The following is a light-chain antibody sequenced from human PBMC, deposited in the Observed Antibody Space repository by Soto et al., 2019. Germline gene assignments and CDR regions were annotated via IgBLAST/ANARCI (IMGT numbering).Light chain of an antibody. CDR3: SSYTRSSTPYV. Sequence: QSALSQPASVSGSPGQSITISCTGINSGVVNYEYVSWYQQFPDKAPKLIIYEGRERPSGVSDRFSGSKSDNAASLTISGLQAEDEADYYCSSYTRSSTPYVYGTGTKLTVL. CDR2: EGR. V-gene: IGLV2-14*02. CDR1: NSGVVNYEY. J-gene: IGLJ1*01.